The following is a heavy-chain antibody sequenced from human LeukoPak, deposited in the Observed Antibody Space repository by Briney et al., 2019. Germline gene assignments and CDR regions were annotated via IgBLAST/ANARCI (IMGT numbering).Heavy chain of an antibody. J-gene: IGHJ4*02. CDR3: ASRTYTYDSSGYYRRNYYFDY. Sequence: GASVKVSCKASGGTFSSYAISWVRQAPGQGLEWMGGIIPIFGTTNYAQKLQGRVTITADESTSTAYMELGSLRSEDTAVYYCASRTYTYDSSGYYRRNYYFDYWGQGTLVTVSS. D-gene: IGHD3-22*01. CDR2: IIPIFGTT. CDR1: GGTFSSYA. V-gene: IGHV1-69*13.